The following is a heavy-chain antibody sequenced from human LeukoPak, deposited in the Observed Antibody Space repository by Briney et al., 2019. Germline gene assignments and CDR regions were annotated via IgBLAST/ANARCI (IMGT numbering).Heavy chain of an antibody. CDR1: GGSISSYY. V-gene: IGHV4-4*07. CDR2: IYTSGST. CDR3: ARDAVVVPAAMEPYYYYYMDV. Sequence: PSETLSLTCTVSGGSISSYYWSWIRQPAGKGLEWIGRIYTSGSTNYNPSLKSRVTMSVDTSKNQFSLKLSSVTAADTAVYYCARDAVVVPAAMEPYYYYYMDVWGKGTTVTVSS. J-gene: IGHJ6*03. D-gene: IGHD2-2*01.